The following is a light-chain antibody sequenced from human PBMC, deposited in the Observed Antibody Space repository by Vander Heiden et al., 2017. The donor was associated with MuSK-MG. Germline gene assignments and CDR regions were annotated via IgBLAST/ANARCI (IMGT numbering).Light chain of an antibody. CDR1: QSISSS. CDR3: QQSDSTRLT. CDR2: AAS. V-gene: IGKV1-39*01. Sequence: DMQITHSPSSLSASVGDRVTITCRASQSISSSLNWYQQKPGKVPRLLIYAASTLQSGVPSRFSGSGSATDFTLTISRLQPEDFATYYCQQSDSTRLTFGGGTKVESK. J-gene: IGKJ4*01.